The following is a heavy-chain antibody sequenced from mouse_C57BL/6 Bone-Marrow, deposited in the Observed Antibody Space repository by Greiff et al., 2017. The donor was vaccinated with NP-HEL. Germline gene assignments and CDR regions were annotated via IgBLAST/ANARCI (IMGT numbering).Heavy chain of an antibody. D-gene: IGHD1-1*01. CDR2: FHPYNDDT. J-gene: IGHJ4*01. Sequence: SGAELVKPGASVKMSCKASGYTFTTYPIEWMKQNHGKSLEWIGNFHPYNDDTKYNEKFKGKATLTVEKSSSTVYLELSRLTSDDSAVYYCARGYYYGSSYDYAMDYWGQGTSVTVSS. CDR3: ARGYYYGSSYDYAMDY. CDR1: GYTFTTYP. V-gene: IGHV1-47*01.